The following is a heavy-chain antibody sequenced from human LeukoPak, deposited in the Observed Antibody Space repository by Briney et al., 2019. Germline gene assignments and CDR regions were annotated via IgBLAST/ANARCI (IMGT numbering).Heavy chain of an antibody. CDR3: ARDGLAPGEGDIDY. D-gene: IGHD6-13*01. J-gene: IGHJ4*02. CDR1: GFSVSDYS. Sequence: GGSLILSCAASGFSVSDYSMHWVRQAPGKGLDWVSYIGSRTIYAESVKGRFTISRDNAKTSLYLQMNSLRAEDTPVYYCARDGLAPGEGDIDYWGQGTLVTVSS. V-gene: IGHV3-48*01. CDR2: IGSRTI.